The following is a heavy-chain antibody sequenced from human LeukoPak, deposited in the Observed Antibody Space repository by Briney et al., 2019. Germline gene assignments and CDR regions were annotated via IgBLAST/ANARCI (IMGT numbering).Heavy chain of an antibody. D-gene: IGHD4-11*01. CDR1: GFTFSHYG. V-gene: IGHV3-33*06. CDR2: IWSDGTEK. J-gene: IGHJ4*02. Sequence: QPGGSLRLSCATSGFTFSHYGMHWVRQAPGKGLEWVAVIWSDGTEKYYGDSVKGRFTISRDNSKNTVYLQMNSLRVEDTAIYYCAKDAQRGFDFSNSLESWGQGTLVTVSS. CDR3: AKDAQRGFDFSNSLES.